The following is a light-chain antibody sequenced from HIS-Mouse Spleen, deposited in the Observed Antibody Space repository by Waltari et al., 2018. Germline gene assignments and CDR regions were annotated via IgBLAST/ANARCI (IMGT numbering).Light chain of an antibody. Sequence: SYELTQPSSVSVSPGQTARITCSGDVLAKKYARWFQQKPGQAPVLGIYKDSGRPSGIPGRFSGSSSGTTVTLTISGAQVEDEADYYCYSAADNSGVFGGGTKLTVL. V-gene: IGLV3-27*01. CDR3: YSAADNSGV. CDR1: VLAKKY. J-gene: IGLJ2*01. CDR2: KDS.